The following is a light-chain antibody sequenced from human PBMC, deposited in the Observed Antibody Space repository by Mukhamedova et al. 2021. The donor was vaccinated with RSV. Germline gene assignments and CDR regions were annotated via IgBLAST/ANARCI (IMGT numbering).Light chain of an antibody. Sequence: GSIASNNVQWYQQRPRSAFTTVIYEDNQRPPGVPDRFSGPIDSPSHSASLTLSGLKTEDEADYYCQSYDSSLSARVFGGRTKLTV. CDR2: EDN. V-gene: IGLV6-57*02. CDR1: GSIASNN. CDR3: QSYDSSLSARV. J-gene: IGLJ3*02.